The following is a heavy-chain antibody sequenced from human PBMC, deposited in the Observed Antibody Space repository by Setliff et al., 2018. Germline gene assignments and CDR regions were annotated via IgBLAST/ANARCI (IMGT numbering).Heavy chain of an antibody. Sequence: SETLSLTCTVSGGSISDNNYYWGWIRQSPGKELEWIGGISHSANKYYNPSFRTGVTISVDMSKNQFFLNLDSVTAADTALYYCARESRFGYSGYDCAFDYWVHETLLVTVSS. V-gene: IGHV4-39*02. D-gene: IGHD5-12*01. CDR3: ARESRFGYSGYDCAFDY. CDR1: GGSISDNNYY. CDR2: ISHSANK. J-gene: IGHJ4*03.